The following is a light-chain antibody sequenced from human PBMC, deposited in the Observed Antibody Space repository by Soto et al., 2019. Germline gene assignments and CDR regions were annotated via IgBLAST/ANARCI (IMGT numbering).Light chain of an antibody. CDR3: QQYNSWLWT. J-gene: IGKJ1*01. CDR2: AAS. Sequence: DIQMTQSPSTLSGSVGDRVTITCRASQTISSWLAWYQQKPGKAPKLLIYAASTLQSGVPSRFSGSGSGTDFTLTISCLQSEDFATYYCQQYNSWLWTFGQGTKVDIK. V-gene: IGKV1-5*01. CDR1: QTISSW.